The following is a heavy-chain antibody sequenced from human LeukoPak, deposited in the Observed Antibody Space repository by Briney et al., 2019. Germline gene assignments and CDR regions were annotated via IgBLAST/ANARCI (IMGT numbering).Heavy chain of an antibody. J-gene: IGHJ4*02. V-gene: IGHV1-8*01. CDR3: ARGRRSYYDFWSGYYETFDY. CDR1: GYTFTSYD. D-gene: IGHD3-3*01. Sequence: ASVKVSCKASGYTFTSYDINWVRQATGQGLEWMGWMNPNSGNTGYEQKFQGRVTMTRNTSISTAYMELSSLRSEDTAVYYCARGRRSYYDFWSGYYETFDYWGQGTLVTVSS. CDR2: MNPNSGNT.